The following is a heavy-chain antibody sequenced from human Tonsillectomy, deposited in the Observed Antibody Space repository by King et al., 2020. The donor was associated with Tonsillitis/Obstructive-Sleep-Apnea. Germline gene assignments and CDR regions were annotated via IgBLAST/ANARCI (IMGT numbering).Heavy chain of an antibody. CDR3: TTDPRD. CDR2: IKSKRDGGTT. V-gene: IGHV3-15*01. J-gene: IGHJ4*02. CDR1: GFTITNAW. D-gene: IGHD3-10*01. Sequence: VQLVESGGGLVKPGGSLRLSCAASGFTITNAWMSWVRQAPGKGLEWVGRIKSKRDGGTTDYIAPVKGRFTISRDDSKNTVYLQMNSLETEDTAVYYCTTDPRDWGQGTLVTVSS.